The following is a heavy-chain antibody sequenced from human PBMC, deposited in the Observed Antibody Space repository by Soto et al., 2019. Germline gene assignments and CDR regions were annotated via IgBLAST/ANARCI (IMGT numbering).Heavy chain of an antibody. V-gene: IGHV3-21*01. CDR2: ISSSSSYI. CDR1: GSPFSSYS. Sequence: GRSLSLSNAPLGSPFSSYSRNWVRQAAGKRLAWVSSISSSSSYIYYADSVTGRFTISRDNPKNSLYLQMNSLRAEDTAVYYCARDRRYYDFWSGYAYDYYGMDVWGQGTTVTVSS. CDR3: ARDRRYYDFWSGYAYDYYGMDV. D-gene: IGHD3-3*01. J-gene: IGHJ6*02.